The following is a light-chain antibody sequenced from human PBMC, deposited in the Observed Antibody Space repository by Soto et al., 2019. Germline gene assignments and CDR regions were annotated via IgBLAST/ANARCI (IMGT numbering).Light chain of an antibody. CDR1: SSDVGGYNY. CDR3: CSYAGSYTLV. J-gene: IGLJ2*01. V-gene: IGLV2-11*01. Sequence: QSALTQPRSVSGSPGQSVTISCTGTSSDVGGYNYVSWYQHHPVKAPKLMIYDVSKRPSGVPDRFSGSKSGNTASLTISGLQAEDEADYYCCSYAGSYTLVFGGGTKLTVL. CDR2: DVS.